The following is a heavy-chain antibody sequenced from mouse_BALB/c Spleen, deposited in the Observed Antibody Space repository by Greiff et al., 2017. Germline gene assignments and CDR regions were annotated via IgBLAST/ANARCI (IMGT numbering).Heavy chain of an antibody. CDR1: GYTFTSYT. Sequence: VQLKESGAELARPGASVKMSCTASGYTFTSYTMHWVKQRPGQGLEWIGYINPSSGYTNYNQKFKDKATLTADKSSSTAYMQLSSLTAEDSAVYYGGRVGFDAMDYWGQGTSVTVSS. V-gene: IGHV1-4*01. J-gene: IGHJ4*01. CDR3: GRVGFDAMDY. CDR2: INPSSGYT. D-gene: IGHD1-2*01.